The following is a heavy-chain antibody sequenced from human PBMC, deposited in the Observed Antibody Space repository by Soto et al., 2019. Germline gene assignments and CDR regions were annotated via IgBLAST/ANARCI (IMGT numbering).Heavy chain of an antibody. D-gene: IGHD6-6*01. CDR1: GYSFTCYW. CDR2: IYPGDSDT. V-gene: IGHV5-51*01. Sequence: PGESLKISCKGSGYSFTCYWIGWVRQIPGKGLQWVGIIYPGDSDTRYSPSFQGQVTISADKSISPAYLQWSSLKASDTAMYYCAGQYSSSSWFEPWGQGTPVTVSS. J-gene: IGHJ5*02. CDR3: AGQYSSSSWFEP.